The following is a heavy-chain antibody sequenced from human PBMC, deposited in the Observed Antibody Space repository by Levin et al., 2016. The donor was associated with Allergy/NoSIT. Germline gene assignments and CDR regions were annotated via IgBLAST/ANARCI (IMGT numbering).Heavy chain of an antibody. V-gene: IGHV3-30-3*01. CDR3: ATDGVATYSYHYAMDV. D-gene: IGHD2-15*01. CDR1: GFTFKKYI. Sequence: GESLKISCAASGFTFKKYIMHWVRQAPGKGLEWVALISYDGDNKYQADSVKGRFTISRDNSRNMLFLQMNSLRAEDTAVYYCATDGVATYSYHYAMDVWGQGTTVTVSS. CDR2: ISYDGDNK. J-gene: IGHJ6*02.